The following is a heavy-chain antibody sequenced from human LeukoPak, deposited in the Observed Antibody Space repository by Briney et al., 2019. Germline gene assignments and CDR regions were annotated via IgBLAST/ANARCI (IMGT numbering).Heavy chain of an antibody. CDR1: EFTFSSYT. Sequence: GGSLRLSCAASEFTFSSYTMNWVRQAPGKGLEWVSSISSSSSSYIYYADSMKGRFTISRDNSKNTLYLQMNSLRAEDTAVYYCAKKSRGAGSYYGDYWGQGILVTVSS. D-gene: IGHD3-10*01. CDR2: ISSSSSSYI. V-gene: IGHV3-21*04. J-gene: IGHJ4*02. CDR3: AKKSRGAGSYYGDY.